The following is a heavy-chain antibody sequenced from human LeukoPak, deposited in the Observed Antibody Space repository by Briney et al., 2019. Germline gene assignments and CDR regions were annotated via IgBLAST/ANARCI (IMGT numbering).Heavy chain of an antibody. CDR2: ISSSSYI. CDR3: SRNYYGSGSYSWDY. Sequence: GGSLRLSCAASGFTFSSYSMNWVRQAPGKGLEWVSSISSSSYIYYADSVKGRFTISRDNAKNSLYLQMNSLRAEDPAVYYCSRNYYGSGSYSWDYWGQGNLVNVSS. CDR1: GFTFSSYS. D-gene: IGHD3-10*01. J-gene: IGHJ4*01. V-gene: IGHV3-21*01.